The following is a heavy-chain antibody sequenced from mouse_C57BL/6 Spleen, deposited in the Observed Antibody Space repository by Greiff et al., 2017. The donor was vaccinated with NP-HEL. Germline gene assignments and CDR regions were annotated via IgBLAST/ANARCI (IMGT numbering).Heavy chain of an antibody. J-gene: IGHJ1*03. V-gene: IGHV10-3*01. D-gene: IGHD2-5*01. CDR2: IRSKSSNYAT. CDR3: VRESNYVWYFDV. CDR1: GFTFTTYA. Sequence: EVKVVESGGGLVQPKGSLKLSCAASGFTFTTYAMHWVRQAPGKGLEWVARIRSKSSNYATYYADSVKDRFTISRDDSQSMLYPQMNNLKTEDTAMYYCVRESNYVWYFDVWGTGTTVTVSS.